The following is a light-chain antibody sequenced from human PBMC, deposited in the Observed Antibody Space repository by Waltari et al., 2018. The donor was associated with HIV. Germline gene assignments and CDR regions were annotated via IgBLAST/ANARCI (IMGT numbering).Light chain of an antibody. CDR2: EVT. J-gene: IGLJ2*01. V-gene: IGLV2-14*03. Sequence: QSALTQPAPVSGSPGQSITISCTGTSSDVGGYNYVSWYQQHPGKAPKLMIYEVTNRPSGVSNRFSGSKSGNTASLTISGLQVEDEADYYCSSYTSSSLEIFGGGTKLTVL. CDR1: SSDVGGYNY. CDR3: SSYTSSSLEI.